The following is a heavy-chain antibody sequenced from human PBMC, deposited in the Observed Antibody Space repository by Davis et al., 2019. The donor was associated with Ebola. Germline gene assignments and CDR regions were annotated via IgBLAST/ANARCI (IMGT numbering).Heavy chain of an antibody. Sequence: GESLKISCKNSGNGFTSYWIGWVRQMPGRGLEWMGIVYPYDSDTRYSPSFQGRVTISADKSTTTAYLQWSSLKASDTAMYYCARKSYGSGSYYLDNWGQGTLVTVSS. V-gene: IGHV5-51*01. J-gene: IGHJ4*02. CDR2: VYPYDSDT. CDR3: ARKSYGSGSYYLDN. CDR1: GNGFTSYW. D-gene: IGHD3-10*01.